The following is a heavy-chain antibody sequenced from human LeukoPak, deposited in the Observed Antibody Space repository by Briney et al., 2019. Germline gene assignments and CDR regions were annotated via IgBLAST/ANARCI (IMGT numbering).Heavy chain of an antibody. CDR1: GFPFSSYA. CDR3: AKSPTPSVVPAFFDY. V-gene: IGHV3-23*01. Sequence: GSLRLSCAASGFPFSSYAMSWVRPAPGKGLEWVSAISGSGGSTYYADSVKGRFTISRDNSKNTLYLQMNSLRAEDTAVYYCAKSPTPSVVPAFFDYWGQGALVTVSS. CDR2: ISGSGGST. D-gene: IGHD2-2*01. J-gene: IGHJ4*02.